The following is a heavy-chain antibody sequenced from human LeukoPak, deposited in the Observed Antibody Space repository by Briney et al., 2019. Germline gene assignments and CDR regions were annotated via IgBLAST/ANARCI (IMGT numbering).Heavy chain of an antibody. J-gene: IGHJ4*02. CDR3: ASVLHSGSFYPPY. D-gene: IGHD1-26*01. CDR1: GFTVSNNY. V-gene: IGHV3-11*06. Sequence: GGSLRLSCTASGFTVSNNYMNWVRQAPGKGLQWVSYISSSSSSINYADSVKGRFTISRDNAKNSLYLQMSSLRAEDTAVYYCASVLHSGSFYPPYWGQGTLVTVSS. CDR2: ISSSSSSI.